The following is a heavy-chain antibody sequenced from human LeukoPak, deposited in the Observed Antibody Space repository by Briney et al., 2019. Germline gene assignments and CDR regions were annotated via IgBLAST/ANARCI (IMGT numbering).Heavy chain of an antibody. D-gene: IGHD2-21*02. Sequence: GGSLRLSCAASGFTFSSYAMSWVRQAPGKGLEWVSGISGSGGSTYYADSVKGRFTISRDNSKNTLYLQMNSLRSDDTAVYYCARVFVVTEGGYYYGMDVWGQGTTVTVSS. CDR1: GFTFSSYA. V-gene: IGHV3-23*01. J-gene: IGHJ6*02. CDR2: ISGSGGST. CDR3: ARVFVVTEGGYYYGMDV.